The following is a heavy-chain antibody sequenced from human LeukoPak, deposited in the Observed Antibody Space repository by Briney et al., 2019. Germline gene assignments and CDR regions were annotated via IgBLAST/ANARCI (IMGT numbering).Heavy chain of an antibody. CDR2: IYYSGST. CDR3: ARVSPRPRFDS. D-gene: IGHD1-14*01. J-gene: IGHJ5*01. V-gene: IGHV4-59*01. Sequence: TSETLSLTCTVSGDSMNNYYWSWIRQPPGKGLEWIGYIYYSGSTNYNPSLESRVTIPVDTSKKQVSLKLSSVTAADTAVYYCARVSPRPRFDSWGQGTLVTVSS. CDR1: GDSMNNYY.